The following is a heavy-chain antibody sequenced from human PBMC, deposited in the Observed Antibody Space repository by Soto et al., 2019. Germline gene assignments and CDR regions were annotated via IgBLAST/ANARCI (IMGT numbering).Heavy chain of an antibody. Sequence: SGPTLVNPTQTLTLTCTFSGFSLSSSGVGVGWIRQPPGKALEWLALIYWDDDKRYRPSLKSRPTITKDTSKNQVVLTMTNMDPVDTGTYYCAHLQQLVLTSWFDSWGQGILVTVSS. CDR3: AHLQQLVLTSWFDS. V-gene: IGHV2-5*02. CDR2: IYWDDDK. CDR1: GFSLSSSGVG. D-gene: IGHD6-13*01. J-gene: IGHJ5*01.